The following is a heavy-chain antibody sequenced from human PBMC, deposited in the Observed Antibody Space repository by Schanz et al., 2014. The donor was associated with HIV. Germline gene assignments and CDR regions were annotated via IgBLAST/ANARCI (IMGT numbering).Heavy chain of an antibody. CDR1: GFTFSSYA. CDR2: ISGSGGST. Sequence: EVQLLESGGGLVQPGGSLRLSCAASGFTFSSYAMSWVRQAPGKGLEWVSAISGSGGSTYYADSVKGRFTISRDNAKNSLSLQMNSLRDEDTAVYYCARSPSYGMDVWGQGTTVTVSS. J-gene: IGHJ6*02. V-gene: IGHV3-23*01. CDR3: ARSPSYGMDV.